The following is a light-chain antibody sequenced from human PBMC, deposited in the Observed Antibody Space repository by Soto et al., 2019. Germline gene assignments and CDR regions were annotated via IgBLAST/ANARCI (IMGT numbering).Light chain of an antibody. J-gene: IGLJ3*02. CDR2: DVT. CDR3: SSYSPCGSWV. V-gene: IGLV2-14*03. CDR1: SSDVGRYNY. Sequence: QSALTQPASVSGSPGQSITISCTGTSSDVGRYNYVSWCQQHPGKAPKLLVYDVTARPSGLSDRFSGSKSGNTASLTISGLQAEDEADYYCSSYSPCGSWVFGGGTKLTVL.